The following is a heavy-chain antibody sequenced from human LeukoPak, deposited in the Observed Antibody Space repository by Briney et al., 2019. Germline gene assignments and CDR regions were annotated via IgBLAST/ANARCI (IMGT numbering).Heavy chain of an antibody. CDR3: ATWRTAKTGFDY. CDR1: GGSISSNNFY. CDR2: IYYSGSP. V-gene: IGHV4-39*01. J-gene: IGHJ4*01. D-gene: IGHD1-1*01. Sequence: ETLCLIRTVSGGSISSNNFYWGGVRQPPGKGLEWIGSIYYSGSPYYNPSRNSRVTISVDTSKNQFSLRLSSVTAADTAVYYCATWRTAKTGFDYWGHGNLVTVSS.